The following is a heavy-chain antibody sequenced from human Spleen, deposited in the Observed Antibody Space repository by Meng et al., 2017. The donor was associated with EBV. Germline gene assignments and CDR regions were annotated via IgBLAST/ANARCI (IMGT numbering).Heavy chain of an antibody. J-gene: IGHJ4*02. V-gene: IGHV2-5*02. CDR3: VHRLGSYYDGGGYYTYYFDY. D-gene: IGHD3-22*01. CDR2: FYWDDDE. Sequence: LKGPVPPLVKPPQPFTLPSIFSGFSFSTVGVGVGWVRQPPGKALEWLALFYWDDDERYSPSLENRLTITKDTSKNLVVLTMTNMDPVDTATYYCVHRLGSYYDGGGYYTYYFDYWGQGTLVTASS. CDR1: GFSFSTVGVG.